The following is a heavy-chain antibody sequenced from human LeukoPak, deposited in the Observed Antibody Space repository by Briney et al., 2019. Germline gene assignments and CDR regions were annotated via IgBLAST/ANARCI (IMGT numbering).Heavy chain of an antibody. J-gene: IGHJ4*02. Sequence: APVKVSCKASGYTFTGYYMHWVRQAPGQGLEWMGWINPNSGGTNYAQKFQGRVTMTRDTSISTAYMELSRLRSDDTAVYYCASFEPAYCGGDCYSRFDYWGQGTLVTVSS. D-gene: IGHD2-21*02. CDR2: INPNSGGT. CDR1: GYTFTGYY. V-gene: IGHV1-2*02. CDR3: ASFEPAYCGGDCYSRFDY.